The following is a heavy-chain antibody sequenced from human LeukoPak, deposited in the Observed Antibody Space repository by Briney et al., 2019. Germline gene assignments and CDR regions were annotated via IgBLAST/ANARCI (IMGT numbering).Heavy chain of an antibody. Sequence: GGSLRLSCAASGFTFSSYSMSWVRQAPGKGLEWVSYISSSSSTIYYADSVKGRFTISRDNAKNSLYLQMNSLRDEVTAVSYCARDRGSSGWYPDYWGQGTLVTVSS. V-gene: IGHV3-48*02. CDR2: ISSSSSTI. D-gene: IGHD6-19*01. CDR1: GFTFSSYS. J-gene: IGHJ4*02. CDR3: ARDRGSSGWYPDY.